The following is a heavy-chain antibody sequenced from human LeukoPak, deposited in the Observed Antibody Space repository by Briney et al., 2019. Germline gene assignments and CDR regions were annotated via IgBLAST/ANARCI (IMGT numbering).Heavy chain of an antibody. D-gene: IGHD3-3*01. V-gene: IGHV3-48*01. CDR3: ARDRITIFGVVITDDAFDI. CDR1: GFTFSSYS. J-gene: IGHJ3*02. Sequence: GGSLRLSCAASGFTFSSYSMNWVRQAPGKGLEWVSYISSSSSTIYYADSVKGRFTISRDNAKNSLYLQMNSLRAEDTAVYYCARDRITIFGVVITDDAFDIWGQGTMVTVSS. CDR2: ISSSSSTI.